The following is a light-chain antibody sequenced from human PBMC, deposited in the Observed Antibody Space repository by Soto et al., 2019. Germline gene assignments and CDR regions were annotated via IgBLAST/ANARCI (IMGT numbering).Light chain of an antibody. CDR2: GTS. J-gene: IGKJ1*01. CDR1: QGIRAD. V-gene: IGKV1-6*01. CDR3: LQDYDYPRT. Sequence: AIQMTQSPSSLSASVGDRVTITCRASQGIRADLGWYQQKPGEAPKLLIYGTSTLHTGVPSRFSGSGSGADFTLTISSLQPEDFAIYYCLQDYDYPRTFGQGTKVEIK.